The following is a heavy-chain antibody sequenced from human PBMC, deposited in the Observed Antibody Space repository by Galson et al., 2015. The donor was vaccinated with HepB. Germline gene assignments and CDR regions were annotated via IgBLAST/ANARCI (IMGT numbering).Heavy chain of an antibody. CDR3: VKDYSNYPYNWFDP. D-gene: IGHD4-11*01. CDR2: IWYDGSNK. Sequence: ALRVSCAASGCTLSSYSMHWVRQAPGKGLEGVAVIWYDGSNKYYADPVKPRFTIYRDNSKNTLYLQMNSLRAEDTAVYYCVKDYSNYPYNWFDPWGQGTLVTVSS. J-gene: IGHJ5*02. CDR1: GCTLSSYS. V-gene: IGHV3-33*06.